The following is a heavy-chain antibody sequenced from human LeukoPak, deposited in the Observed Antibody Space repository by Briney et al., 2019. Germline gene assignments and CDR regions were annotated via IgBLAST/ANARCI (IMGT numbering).Heavy chain of an antibody. V-gene: IGHV1-18*01. CDR2: IIAYIGNT. CDR1: GYTFTSYG. J-gene: IGHJ4*02. Sequence: ASVKVSCKASGYTFTSYGIRWVRQTPGQGLERMGWIIAYIGNTNYAQKLQSRVSLTTETSTSTAYMELRSLRSDDPAVYYCARWGGPYSSSSSPPAYWGQGTLVTVSS. CDR3: ARWGGPYSSSSSPPAY. D-gene: IGHD6-6*01.